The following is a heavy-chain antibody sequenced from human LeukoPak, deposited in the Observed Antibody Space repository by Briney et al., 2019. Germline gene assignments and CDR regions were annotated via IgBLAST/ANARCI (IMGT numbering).Heavy chain of an antibody. J-gene: IGHJ4*02. CDR3: AKGDGSPYDFWSGYSYYFDY. CDR1: GFTFSSYG. CDR2: ISYDGSNK. D-gene: IGHD3-3*01. Sequence: GGSLRLSCAASGFTFSSYGMHWVRQAPGKGLEWVAVISYDGSNKHYADSVKGRFTISRDNSKNTLYLQMNSLRAEDTAVYYCAKGDGSPYDFWSGYSYYFDYWGQGTLVTVSS. V-gene: IGHV3-30*18.